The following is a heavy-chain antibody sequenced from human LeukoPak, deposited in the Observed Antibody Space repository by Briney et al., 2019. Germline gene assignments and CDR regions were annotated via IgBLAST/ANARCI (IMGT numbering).Heavy chain of an antibody. J-gene: IGHJ4*02. CDR3: ARGRKKQLGGRLGYYFDF. CDR1: GGSSSGYY. CDR2: TIHSGNT. Sequence: SETLSLTCAVYGGSSSGYYWSWLRQPPGKGLEWIGETIHSGNTNYNPSLKSRVTISVDTSKNQFSLKLRSVTAADTAVYYCARGRKKQLGGRLGYYFDFWGQGTLVTVSS. D-gene: IGHD1-1*01. V-gene: IGHV4-34*01.